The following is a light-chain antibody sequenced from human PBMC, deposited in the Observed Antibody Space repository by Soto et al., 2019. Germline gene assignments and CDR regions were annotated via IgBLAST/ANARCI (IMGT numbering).Light chain of an antibody. CDR2: DDS. V-gene: IGLV3-21*02. CDR1: SIGSKS. Sequence: SYDLTQPPSVSVAPGQTAKITCGGNSIGSKSVHWYQQKAGQAPVLVVHDDSDRPSGIPERFSGSNSANTATLTISRVEAGDEADYYCQVWESSSDQVVFAGGTKLTVL. J-gene: IGLJ2*01. CDR3: QVWESSSDQVV.